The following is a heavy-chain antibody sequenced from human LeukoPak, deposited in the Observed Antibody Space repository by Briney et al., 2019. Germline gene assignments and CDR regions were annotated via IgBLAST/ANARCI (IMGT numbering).Heavy chain of an antibody. CDR2: IYYSGST. J-gene: IGHJ4*02. Sequence: SETLSLTCTVSGGSISSSSYYWGWIRQPPGKGLEWIGSIYYSGSTNSNPSLKSRVTISVDTSKNQFSLKLNSVTAADTAVYYCAGGLAAAGTQNFDYWGQGTLVTVSS. CDR1: GGSISSSSYY. CDR3: AGGLAAAGTQNFDY. D-gene: IGHD6-13*01. V-gene: IGHV4-39*07.